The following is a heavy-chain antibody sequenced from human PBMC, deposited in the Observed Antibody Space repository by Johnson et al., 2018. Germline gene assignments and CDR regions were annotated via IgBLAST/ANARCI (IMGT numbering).Heavy chain of an antibody. Sequence: QVQLVESGGGVVQPGRSLRLSCAASGFTFSSYGMHWVRQAPGKGLEWVAVISYDGSNKYYADSVKGRFTISRDNSKNTLYLQMNSLRAEDTAVYYCAKDWLWWFTRKGIPDYAFDIWGQGTMVTVSS. CDR2: ISYDGSNK. D-gene: IGHD2-21*01. V-gene: IGHV3-30*18. J-gene: IGHJ3*02. CDR3: AKDWLWWFTRKGIPDYAFDI. CDR1: GFTFSSYG.